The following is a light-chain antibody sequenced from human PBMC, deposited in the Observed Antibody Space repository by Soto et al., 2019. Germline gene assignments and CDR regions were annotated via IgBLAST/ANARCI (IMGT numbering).Light chain of an antibody. Sequence: EIVMTQSLATLSVSPGERATVSCRASQSVRSNVAWYQQKPGQAPRLLIYGASTRATGIPARFSGSGSGTEFTLTISSLQSEDFAVYYCQQYNNWPPGITFGQGTRLEIK. V-gene: IGKV3-15*01. CDR3: QQYNNWPPGIT. CDR2: GAS. CDR1: QSVRSN. J-gene: IGKJ5*01.